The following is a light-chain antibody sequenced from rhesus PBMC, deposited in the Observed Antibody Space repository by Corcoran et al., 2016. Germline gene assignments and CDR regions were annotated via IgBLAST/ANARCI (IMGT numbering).Light chain of an antibody. CDR3: YQHSSGYS. CDR1: QSVSSN. CDR2: GAC. J-gene: IGKJ2*01. V-gene: IGKV3-10*01. Sequence: QVILTQSPATLSLSPGERATLSCRASQSVSSNLAWYQQKPGPAPRLLIYGACGRATGIPDRFSGSGAGTDFTRTISNLEPEDVGVYHCYQHSSGYSFGQGTKVEIK.